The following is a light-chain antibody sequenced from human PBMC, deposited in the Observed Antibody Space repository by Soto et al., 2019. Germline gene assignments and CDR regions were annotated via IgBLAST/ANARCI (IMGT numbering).Light chain of an antibody. CDR3: QEYNGYST. CDR2: DAS. CDR1: QSISSW. Sequence: DSQMTQSPSTLSASVGDRVTITCRASQSISSWLAWYQQKPGKAPKLLIFDASSLEGGVPSRFSGSGSGTEFALTISSLQPDVSATYYCQEYNGYSTFGQGTKV. J-gene: IGKJ1*01. V-gene: IGKV1-5*01.